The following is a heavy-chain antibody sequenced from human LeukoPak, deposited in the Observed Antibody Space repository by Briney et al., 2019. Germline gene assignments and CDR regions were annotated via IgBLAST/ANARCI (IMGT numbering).Heavy chain of an antibody. CDR2: VSSSSAYI. D-gene: IGHD5-24*01. CDR3: AREYGYNKRIDY. J-gene: IGHJ4*02. Sequence: GGSLRVSCAASGFTFSSYPMTWVRQAPGKGLEWVASVSSSSAYIYYTNSVKGRFTVSRDNAGKSVYLQMNSLRIEDTALYFCAREYGYNKRIDYWGQGILVTVSS. CDR1: GFTFSSYP. V-gene: IGHV3-21*01.